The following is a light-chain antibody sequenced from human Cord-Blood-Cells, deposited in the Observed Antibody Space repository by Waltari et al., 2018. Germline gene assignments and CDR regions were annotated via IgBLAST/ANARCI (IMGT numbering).Light chain of an antibody. Sequence: EIVLTQSPGTLSLSPGERATLSCRASQRVSSSYLAWYQQKPGQAPRLLIYGASSRATGIPDRFSGSGSGTDFTLTISRREPEDFAVYYCQQYGSSRFTFGPGTKVDIK. V-gene: IGKV3-20*01. CDR3: QQYGSSRFT. CDR2: GAS. J-gene: IGKJ3*01. CDR1: QRVSSSY.